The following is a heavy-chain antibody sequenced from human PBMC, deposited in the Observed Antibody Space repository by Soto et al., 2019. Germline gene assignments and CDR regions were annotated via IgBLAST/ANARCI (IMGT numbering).Heavy chain of an antibody. J-gene: IGHJ5*02. CDR2: IYHSGST. CDR3: ARRAVRGVIIPWFDP. Sequence: PSETLSLTCAVSGGSISSSNWWSWVRQPPGKGLEWIGEIYHSGSTNYNPSLKSRVTISVDKSKNQFSLKLSSVTAADTAVYYCARRAVRGVIIPWFDPWGQGTLVTVSS. V-gene: IGHV4-4*02. CDR1: GGSISSSNW. D-gene: IGHD3-10*01.